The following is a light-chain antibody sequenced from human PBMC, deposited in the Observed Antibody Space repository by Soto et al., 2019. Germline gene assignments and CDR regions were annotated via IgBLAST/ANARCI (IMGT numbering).Light chain of an antibody. CDR3: QQYGGSPPDT. CDR1: RSISSTY. CDR2: GAS. J-gene: IGKJ2*01. Sequence: EIVLTQSPGTLSLSPGERATLSCRASRSISSTYLAWYQQKPGQAPRLLIYGASSRATGIPDRFSGSGSGTAFTLTISRLEPEDFAVYYCQQYGGSPPDTFGQGTKLEIK. V-gene: IGKV3-20*01.